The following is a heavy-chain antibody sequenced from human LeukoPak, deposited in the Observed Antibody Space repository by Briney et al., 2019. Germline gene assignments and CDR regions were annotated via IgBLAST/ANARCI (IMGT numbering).Heavy chain of an antibody. D-gene: IGHD2-21*01. CDR3: TRGKYSGFDI. J-gene: IGHJ3*02. CDR2: TYLRSKWYN. CDR1: GDSVVTNNVA. Sequence: SQTLSLTCAISGDSVVTNNVAWNCIRQSPSRGLEWLGRTYLRSKWYNEYAVSVKSRITINPDTPRNHFSLQLNPVIPEDTAVYYCTRGKYSGFDIWGQGTMVTVSS. V-gene: IGHV6-1*01.